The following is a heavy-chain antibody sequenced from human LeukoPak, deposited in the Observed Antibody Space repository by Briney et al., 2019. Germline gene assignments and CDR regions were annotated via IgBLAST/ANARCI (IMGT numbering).Heavy chain of an antibody. V-gene: IGHV3-21*06. CDR2: IGSTGNFV. CDR1: GFTFSSYS. Sequence: GESLRLSCAASGFTFSSYSMNWVRQAPGKGLEWVSSIGSTGNFVHYADSVKGRFTISRDNAKNSLYLQMDSLRGEDTAVYFCARVGCRGGSCSSRGDYYYGMDVWGQGTTVTVSS. CDR3: ARVGCRGGSCSSRGDYYYGMDV. J-gene: IGHJ6*02. D-gene: IGHD2-15*01.